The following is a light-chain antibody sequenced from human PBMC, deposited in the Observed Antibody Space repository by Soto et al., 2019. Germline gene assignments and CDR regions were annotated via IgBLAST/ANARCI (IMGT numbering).Light chain of an antibody. J-gene: IGLJ1*01. CDR2: GNN. CDR1: SSNIGAGLH. V-gene: IGLV1-40*01. CDR3: QSFDSSLSALV. Sequence: QSVLTQPPSASGAPGQRVTISCTGSSSNIGAGLHVHWYQQLPGTAPKLLISGNNNRPSGVPDRFSGSKSGTSASLAITGLQVEDEADYYCQSFDSSLSALVFGTGTKVTVL.